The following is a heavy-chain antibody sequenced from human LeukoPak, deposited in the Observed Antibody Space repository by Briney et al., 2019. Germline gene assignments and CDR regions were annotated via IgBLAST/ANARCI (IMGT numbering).Heavy chain of an antibody. D-gene: IGHD3-22*01. Sequence: ASVKVTFKSSVYTFTSYGISWVRQPPAQELEWMGWISDYNCNTNIPQKLHDRVTINTETYTSTAYIELRRLRSDETAVYYCGRDSYDSSGYLIYYYMDVWGKRTTVTVSS. J-gene: IGHJ6*03. CDR3: GRDSYDSSGYLIYYYMDV. CDR2: ISDYNCNT. V-gene: IGHV1-18*01. CDR1: VYTFTSYG.